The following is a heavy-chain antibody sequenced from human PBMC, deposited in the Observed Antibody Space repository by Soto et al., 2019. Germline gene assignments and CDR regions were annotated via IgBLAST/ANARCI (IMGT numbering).Heavy chain of an antibody. V-gene: IGHV4-34*01. CDR3: ARGWGALFDY. D-gene: IGHD7-27*01. CDR1: GGSFSGYY. CDR2: INHSGST. Sequence: QVQLQQWGAGLLKPSETLSLTCAVYGGSFSGYYWSWIRQPPGKGLEWIGEINHSGSTNYNPSLKRRVSISVATSKNQFSLKLSSVTAADTAVYYCARGWGALFDYWGQGALVTVSS. J-gene: IGHJ4*02.